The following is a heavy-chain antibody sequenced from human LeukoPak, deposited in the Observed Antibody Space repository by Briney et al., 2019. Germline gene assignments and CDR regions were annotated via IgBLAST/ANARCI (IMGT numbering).Heavy chain of an antibody. D-gene: IGHD2-15*01. J-gene: IGHJ4*02. CDR1: GFTFSSYG. CDR2: IWYDGSNK. CDR3: ARNGLLLLQGYCSGGSCYFDY. V-gene: IGHV3-33*01. Sequence: GGSLRLSCAAAGFTFSSYGMPWGRQAPGKGLGWVAVIWYDGSNKYYADSVKGRFTISRDNSKNTLYLQMNSLRAADTAVYYCARNGLLLLQGYCSGGSCYFDYWGQGTLVTVSS.